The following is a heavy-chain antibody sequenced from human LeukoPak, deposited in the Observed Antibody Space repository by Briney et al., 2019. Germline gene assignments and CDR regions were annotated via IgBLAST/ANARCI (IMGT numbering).Heavy chain of an antibody. CDR2: IYYSGST. J-gene: IGHJ4*02. V-gene: IGHV4-39*07. CDR1: GGSISSSSYY. Sequence: KPSETLSLTCTVSGGSISSSSYYWGWIRQPPGKGLEWIGSIYYSGSTYYNPSLKSRVTISVDTSKNQFSLKLSSVTAADTAVYYCASDDSSSWYGEGVYWGQGTLVTVSS. CDR3: ASDDSSSWYGEGVY. D-gene: IGHD6-13*01.